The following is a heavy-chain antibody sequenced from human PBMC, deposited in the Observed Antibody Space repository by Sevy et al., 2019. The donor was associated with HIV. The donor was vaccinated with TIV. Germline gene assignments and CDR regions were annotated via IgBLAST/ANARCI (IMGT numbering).Heavy chain of an antibody. Sequence: GGSLRLSCAASGFTFSTYSMNWVRQAPGKGLEWVSSISSSSTYIYYADSVKGRFTISRNNAKNSLFLQMNSLRAEDTDLDFFARIDYGDNEITREYYIGVWGKGTTVTVSS. CDR3: ARIDYGDNEITREYYIGV. D-gene: IGHD4-17*01. J-gene: IGHJ6*03. V-gene: IGHV3-21*01. CDR1: GFTFSTYS. CDR2: ISSSSTYI.